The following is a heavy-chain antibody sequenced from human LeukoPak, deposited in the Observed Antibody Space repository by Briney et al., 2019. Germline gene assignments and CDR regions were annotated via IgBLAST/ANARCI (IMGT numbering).Heavy chain of an antibody. D-gene: IGHD1-26*01. J-gene: IGHJ4*02. V-gene: IGHV3-23*01. CDR3: ATRPVSETYFGVFDY. CDR1: GFTLSSYS. Sequence: PGGSLRLSSAASGFTLSSYSMNWGREAPGKGPEWVSGITGSGGSTYYAETVKGRFTISRDNSKNTLYLQMNSLRVEDTAVYFCATRPVSETYFGVFDYWGQGALVSVSS. CDR2: ITGSGGST.